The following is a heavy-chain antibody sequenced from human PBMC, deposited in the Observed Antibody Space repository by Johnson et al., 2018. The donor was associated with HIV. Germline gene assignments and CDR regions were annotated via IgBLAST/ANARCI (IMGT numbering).Heavy chain of an antibody. D-gene: IGHD6-13*01. CDR1: GFTFSSYA. V-gene: IGHV3-23*04. CDR3: AKGSAGYSSSRGAFDI. Sequence: EVQLVESGGGLVQPGGSLRLSCAASGFTFSSYAMSWVRQAPGKGLEWVSAISGSGGSTYYADSVKGRFTISRDNSKNTLYLQMNSLRAEDTAVYYCAKGSAGYSSSRGAFDIWGQGTMVTVSS. CDR2: ISGSGGST. J-gene: IGHJ3*02.